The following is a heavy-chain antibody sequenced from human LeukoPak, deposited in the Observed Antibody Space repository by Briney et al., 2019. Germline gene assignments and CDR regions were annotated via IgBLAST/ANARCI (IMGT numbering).Heavy chain of an antibody. CDR1: GFTFISYA. CDR2: ISGSGGST. J-gene: IGHJ4*02. V-gene: IGHV3-23*01. CDR3: AKDRRYYDFWSGLDY. Sequence: AGGSLRLSCAASGFTFISYAMSWVRQAPGKGLEWVSAISGSGGSTYYADSVKGRFTISRDNSKNTLYLQMNSLRAEDTAVYYCAKDRRYYDFWSGLDYWGQGTLVTVSS. D-gene: IGHD3-3*01.